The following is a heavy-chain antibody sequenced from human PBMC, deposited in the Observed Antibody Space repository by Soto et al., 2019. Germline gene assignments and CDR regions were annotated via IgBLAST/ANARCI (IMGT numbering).Heavy chain of an antibody. CDR2: IRQDGNEH. Sequence: PGGSLRLSCEAYAIDFANYWMIWVRQAPGKGLEWVASIRQDGNEHYYVDSVRGRFTVSRDNSKRSVFLQMDSLRVEDTALYYCARDPHAGKDTWFDPWGQGTLVTVSS. CDR1: AIDFANYW. CDR3: ARDPHAGKDTWFDP. D-gene: IGHD2-2*01. V-gene: IGHV3-7*01. J-gene: IGHJ5*02.